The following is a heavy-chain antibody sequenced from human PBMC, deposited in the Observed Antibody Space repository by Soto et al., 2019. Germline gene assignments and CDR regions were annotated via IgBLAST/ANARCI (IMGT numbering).Heavy chain of an antibody. CDR1: GFTFSSYA. D-gene: IGHD3-10*01. V-gene: IGHV3-23*01. J-gene: IGHJ6*02. Sequence: DVQLLESGGHLVQPGGSLRLSCAASGFTFSSYAMSWVRQAPGKGLEWVSRVSAGGAMTYYSDSVKGRFTISRDNSNNALFLQMNSLRIEDTALYYCARGDRGGSGSPASYYYSGLDVWGQGTTVTVS. CDR2: VSAGGAMT. CDR3: ARGDRGGSGSPASYYYSGLDV.